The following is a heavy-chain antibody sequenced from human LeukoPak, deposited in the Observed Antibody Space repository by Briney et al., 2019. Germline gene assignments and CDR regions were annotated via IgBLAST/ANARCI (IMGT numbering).Heavy chain of an antibody. Sequence: GGSLRLSCAASGFTFNDAWMTWVRQAPGKGLEWVGRIKSKNDGGTTDYAAPVKGRFTISRDDSKTTLYLQMNSLKTEDTAVYYSTTTLAVAGTSMGYWGQGTLVTVSS. J-gene: IGHJ4*02. D-gene: IGHD6-19*01. CDR2: IKSKNDGGTT. CDR3: TTTLAVAGTSMGY. CDR1: GFTFNDAW. V-gene: IGHV3-15*01.